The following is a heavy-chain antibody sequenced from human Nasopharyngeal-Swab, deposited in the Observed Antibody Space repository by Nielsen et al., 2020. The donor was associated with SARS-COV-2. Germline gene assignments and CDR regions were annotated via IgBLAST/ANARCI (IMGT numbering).Heavy chain of an antibody. CDR2: ISSSGSTI. Sequence: GESLKISCAASGFTFSDYYMSWIRQAPGKGLEWVSYISSSGSTIYYADSVKGRFTISRDNAKNSLYLQMNSLRAEDTAVYYCATLYGSGIYAGYYYYGMDVWGQGTTVTVPS. CDR1: GFTFSDYY. D-gene: IGHD3-10*01. J-gene: IGHJ6*02. V-gene: IGHV3-11*04. CDR3: ATLYGSGIYAGYYYYGMDV.